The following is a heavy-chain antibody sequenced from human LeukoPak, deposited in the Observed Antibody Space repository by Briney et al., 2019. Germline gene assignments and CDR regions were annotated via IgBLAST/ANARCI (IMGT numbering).Heavy chain of an antibody. CDR3: AREGEWGYCSGGSCYLYYFDY. CDR1: GFTFSSYG. CDR2: IWYDGSNK. V-gene: IGHV3-33*01. Sequence: GRSLRLSCAASGFTFSSYGMHWVRQAPGKGLEWVAVIWYDGSNKYYADSVKGRFTISRDNSKNTLYLQMNSLRAEDTALYYCAREGEWGYCSGGSCYLYYFDYWGQGALVTVSS. D-gene: IGHD2-15*01. J-gene: IGHJ4*02.